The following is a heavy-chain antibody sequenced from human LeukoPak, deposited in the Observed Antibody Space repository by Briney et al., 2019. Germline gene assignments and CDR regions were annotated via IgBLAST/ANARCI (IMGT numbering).Heavy chain of an antibody. CDR1: GGTFSCYA. D-gene: IGHD3-10*01. V-gene: IGHV1-69*13. CDR2: IIPIFGTA. J-gene: IGHJ4*02. CDR3: ARGGAGDYYGSGSYSHFDY. Sequence: ASVKVSCKASGGTFSCYAISWVRQAPGQGLEWMGGIIPIFGTANYAQKFQGRVTITADESTSTAYMELSSLRSEDTAVYYCARGGAGDYYGSGSYSHFDYWGQGTLVTVSS.